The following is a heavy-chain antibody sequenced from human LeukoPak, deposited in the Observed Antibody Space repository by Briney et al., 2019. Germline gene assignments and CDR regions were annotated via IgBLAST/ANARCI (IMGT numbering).Heavy chain of an antibody. V-gene: IGHV5-51*01. Sequence: GESLKISCKGSGYSFTSYWIGWVRQMPGKGLEWTGIIYPGDSDTRYSPSFQGQVTISADKSISTAYLQWSSLKASDTAMYYCARRRDVDTAMGSYYYYMDVWGKGTTVTVSS. J-gene: IGHJ6*03. CDR3: ARRRDVDTAMGSYYYYMDV. CDR1: GYSFTSYW. D-gene: IGHD5-18*01. CDR2: IYPGDSDT.